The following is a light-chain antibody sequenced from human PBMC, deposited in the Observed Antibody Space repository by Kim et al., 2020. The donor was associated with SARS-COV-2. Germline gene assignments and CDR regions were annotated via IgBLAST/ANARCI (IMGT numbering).Light chain of an antibody. J-gene: IGLJ1*01. Sequence: SITISCTGTSSDVGGYNYVSWYQQHPGKAPKLMISDVSNRPSGVSNRFSGSKSGNTASLTISGLQAEDEADYYCSSYTSSSTLYVFGTGTKVTVL. CDR2: DVS. CDR1: SSDVGGYNY. V-gene: IGLV2-14*03. CDR3: SSYTSSSTLYV.